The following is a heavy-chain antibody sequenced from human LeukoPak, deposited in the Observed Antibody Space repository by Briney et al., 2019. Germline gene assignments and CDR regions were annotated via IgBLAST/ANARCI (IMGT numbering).Heavy chain of an antibody. D-gene: IGHD3-10*01. CDR2: IRYDASNK. J-gene: IGHJ3*02. CDR1: GFTFSSYG. V-gene: IGHV3-30*02. Sequence: PGGSLRLSCAASGFTFSSYGMHWVRQAPGKGLEWVAFIRYDASNKYYADSVKGRFTISRDNSKNTLYLQMNSLRAEDTAVYYCARDRRYYGSGSYYKGTDAFDIWGQGTMVTVSS. CDR3: ARDRRYYGSGSYYKGTDAFDI.